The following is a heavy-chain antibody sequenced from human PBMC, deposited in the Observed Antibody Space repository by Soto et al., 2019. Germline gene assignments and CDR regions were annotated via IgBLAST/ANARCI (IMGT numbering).Heavy chain of an antibody. CDR1: GFTFSYG. CDR3: AKLVIGYCSGNTCDDY. CDR2: ISYDSSNK. J-gene: IGHJ4*02. V-gene: IGHV3-30*18. D-gene: IGHD2-15*01. Sequence: VELLESGGGLIQPGGSLRLSCAAAGFTFSYGIHWLRQAPGKGLGWVAYISYDSSNKFYGDSVKGRFTISRHNSKNTQFLQMNSLRAEDTAVYYCAKLVIGYCSGNTCDDYWGQGTLVAVSS.